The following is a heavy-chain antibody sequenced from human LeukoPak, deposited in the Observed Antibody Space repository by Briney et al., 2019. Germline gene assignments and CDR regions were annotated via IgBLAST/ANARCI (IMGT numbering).Heavy chain of an antibody. CDR1: GFTFSTYS. Sequence: PGGSLRLSCAASGFTFSTYSMNWVRQAPGKGLEWVSFISSSSSTIYYADSVKGRFTISRDNAKNSLYLQMNSLRAEDTAVYYCAGGSGYSSSWYWIHFDYWGQGTLVTVSS. V-gene: IGHV3-48*04. CDR3: AGGSGYSSSWYWIHFDY. CDR2: ISSSSSTI. D-gene: IGHD6-13*01. J-gene: IGHJ4*02.